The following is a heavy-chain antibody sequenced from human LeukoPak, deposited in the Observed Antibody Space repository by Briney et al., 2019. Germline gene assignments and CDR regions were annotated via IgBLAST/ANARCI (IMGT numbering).Heavy chain of an antibody. D-gene: IGHD1-26*01. J-gene: IGHJ4*02. CDR3: AKDQWSVGASAFDY. Sequence: GGSLRLSCAASGFTFSSYAVSWVRQAPGKGLEWGSAISGSGGSTYYADSVKGRFTISRDNSKNTLYLQMNSLRAEDTDVYYCAKDQWSVGASAFDYWGQGTLVTVSS. CDR1: GFTFSSYA. V-gene: IGHV3-23*01. CDR2: ISGSGGST.